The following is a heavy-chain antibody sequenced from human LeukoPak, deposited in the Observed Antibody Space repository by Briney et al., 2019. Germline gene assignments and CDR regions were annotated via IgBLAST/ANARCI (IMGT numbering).Heavy chain of an antibody. CDR3: AGLPSGYYFDY. CDR2: IYNGGST. V-gene: IGHV3-NL1*01. J-gene: IGHJ4*02. Sequence: GRSLRLSCAASGFTFSSYGMHWVRQAPGKGLEWVAVIYNGGSTYYADSVKGRFTISRDNSKNTLYLQMNSLRAEDTAVYYCAGLPSGYYFDYWGQGTLVTVSS. CDR1: GFTFSSYG. D-gene: IGHD3-16*01.